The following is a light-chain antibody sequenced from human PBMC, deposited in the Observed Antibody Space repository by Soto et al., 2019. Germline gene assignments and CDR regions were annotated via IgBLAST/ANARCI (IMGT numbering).Light chain of an antibody. J-gene: IGKJ2*01. CDR1: QSVSSSF. Sequence: IVLTQSPDTLSLSPGERATLSCRASQSVSSSFLAGYQQKPGQAPRLLIYGASSRASGIPDRFSGSGSGTDFTLTISRLEPEDFAVYYCQQYGTSRGTFGQGTKLEIK. CDR2: GAS. V-gene: IGKV3-20*01. CDR3: QQYGTSRGT.